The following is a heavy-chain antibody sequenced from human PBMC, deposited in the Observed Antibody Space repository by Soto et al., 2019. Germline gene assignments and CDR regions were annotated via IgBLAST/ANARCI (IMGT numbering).Heavy chain of an antibody. CDR3: AKDLDSLDS. V-gene: IGHV3-23*01. Sequence: XGSLRVSCAASGFTFSSYTMSWVRQAPGKGLEWVSAISGSGGSTYYADSVKGRFTISRDNSKNTLYLQMNSLRAEDTAVYYCAKDLDSLDSWGQGTLVTVSS. CDR1: GFTFSSYT. CDR2: ISGSGGST. J-gene: IGHJ5*01. D-gene: IGHD3-22*01.